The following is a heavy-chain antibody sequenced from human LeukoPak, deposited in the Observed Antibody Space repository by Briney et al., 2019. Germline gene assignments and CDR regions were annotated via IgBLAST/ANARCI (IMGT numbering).Heavy chain of an antibody. V-gene: IGHV4-30-2*01. CDR2: IYHSGST. J-gene: IGHJ6*04. Sequence: PSETLSLTCAVSGGSISSGGYSWSWIRQPPGKGLEWLGYIYHSGSTYYNPSLKSRVTISVDRSKNQFSLKLSSVTAADTAVYYCARAPSGSITMVRGVPRGMDVWGKGTTVTVSS. D-gene: IGHD3-10*01. CDR3: ARAPSGSITMVRGVPRGMDV. CDR1: GGSISSGGYS.